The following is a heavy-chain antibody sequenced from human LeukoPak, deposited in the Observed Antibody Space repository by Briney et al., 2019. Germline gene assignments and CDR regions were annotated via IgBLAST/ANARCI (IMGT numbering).Heavy chain of an antibody. Sequence: GGSLRLSCAASGFTFDDYAMHWVRQAPGKGLEWVSGISWNSGSIGYADPVKGRFTISRDNAKNSLYLQMNSLRAEDMALYYCAKGWNYDILTGGAFDIWGRGTMVTVSS. V-gene: IGHV3-9*03. CDR1: GFTFDDYA. D-gene: IGHD3-9*01. CDR2: ISWNSGSI. J-gene: IGHJ3*02. CDR3: AKGWNYDILTGGAFDI.